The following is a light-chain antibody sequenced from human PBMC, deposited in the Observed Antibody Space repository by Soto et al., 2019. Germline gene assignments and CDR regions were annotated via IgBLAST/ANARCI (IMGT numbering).Light chain of an antibody. CDR3: QSYDSSLSGWV. CDR2: GNS. Sequence: QSVLTQPPSVSGAPGQRVTISCTGSSSNIGAGYDVHWYQQLLGTAPKLLIYGNSNRPSGVPDRFSGSKSGTSASLAITGLQAEDEAEYYCQSYDSSLSGWVFGGGTKLIVL. CDR1: SSNIGAGYD. V-gene: IGLV1-40*01. J-gene: IGLJ3*02.